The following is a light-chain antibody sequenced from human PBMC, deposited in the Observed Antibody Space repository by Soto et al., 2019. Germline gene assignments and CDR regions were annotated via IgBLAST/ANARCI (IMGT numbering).Light chain of an antibody. Sequence: QSVLTQPPSVSGAPGQRVTISCTGGSSNIGASYDVHWYQQLPGTAPKLLIYDNTHRPSGVPNRFSGSKSGTSASLAITGLQAEDEADYYCQSYDSGLSGHWVFGGGTKVTVL. CDR1: SSNIGASYD. CDR2: DNT. CDR3: QSYDSGLSGHWV. V-gene: IGLV1-40*01. J-gene: IGLJ3*02.